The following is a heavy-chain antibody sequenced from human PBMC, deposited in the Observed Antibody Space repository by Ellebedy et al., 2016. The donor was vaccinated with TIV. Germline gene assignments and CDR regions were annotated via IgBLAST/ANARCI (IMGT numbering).Heavy chain of an antibody. J-gene: IGHJ5*02. Sequence: SETLSLXCTVSGGSISSSSYYWGWIRQPPGKGLEWIGSIYYSGSTYYNPSLKSRVTISVDTSKNQFSLKLSSVTAADTAVYYCARLRDYGDYVHPWGQGTLVTVSS. CDR2: IYYSGST. CDR3: ARLRDYGDYVHP. D-gene: IGHD4-17*01. V-gene: IGHV4-39*01. CDR1: GGSISSSSYY.